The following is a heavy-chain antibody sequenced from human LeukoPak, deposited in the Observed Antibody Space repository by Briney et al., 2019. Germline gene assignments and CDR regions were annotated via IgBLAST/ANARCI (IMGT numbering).Heavy chain of an antibody. Sequence: SETLSLTCTVSGVSISNFFWSWIRQPPGKGLEWIGYTYYNERSNYNPSLKGRVTISIDTSKNQFSLNLNSVTAADTAVYYCAREHDILTGYLDYWGQGTLVTVSS. CDR1: GVSISNFF. CDR2: TYYNERS. V-gene: IGHV4-59*01. J-gene: IGHJ4*02. CDR3: AREHDILTGYLDY. D-gene: IGHD3-9*01.